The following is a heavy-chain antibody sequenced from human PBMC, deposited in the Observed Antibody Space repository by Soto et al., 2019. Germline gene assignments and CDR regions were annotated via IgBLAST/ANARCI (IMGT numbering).Heavy chain of an antibody. V-gene: IGHV1-3*01. CDR3: ARVVVDTAMVFHYYGMDV. Sequence: GASVKVSCKASGYTFTSYAMHWVRQAPGQRLEWMGWINAGNGNTKYSQKFQGRVTITRDTSASTAYMELSSLRSEDTAVYYCARVVVDTAMVFHYYGMDVWGQGTTVTVSS. D-gene: IGHD5-18*01. CDR1: GYTFTSYA. CDR2: INAGNGNT. J-gene: IGHJ6*02.